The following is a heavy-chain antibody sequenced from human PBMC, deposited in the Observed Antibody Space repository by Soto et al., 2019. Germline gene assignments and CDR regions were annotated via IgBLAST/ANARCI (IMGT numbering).Heavy chain of an antibody. CDR3: AKGVEVLRFLEWLPADYYYMDV. J-gene: IGHJ6*03. V-gene: IGHV3-23*01. D-gene: IGHD3-3*01. CDR2: ISGSGGST. Sequence: GGSLRLSCAASGFTFSSYAMSWVRQAPGKGLEWVSAISGSGGSTYYADSVKGRFTISRDNSKNTLYLQMNSLRAEDTAVYYCAKGVEVLRFLEWLPADYYYMDVWGKGTTVTVS. CDR1: GFTFSSYA.